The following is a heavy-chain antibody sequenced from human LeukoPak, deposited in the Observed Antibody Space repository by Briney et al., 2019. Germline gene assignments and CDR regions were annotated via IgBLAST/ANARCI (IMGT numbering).Heavy chain of an antibody. CDR2: MYTSGST. J-gene: IGHJ4*02. Sequence: SEDLSLTCTVSGGSISSYYWSWIRQPAGKGLEWIGRMYTSGSTNYNPSLKSRVTMSVDTSKNQFSLKLSSVTAADTTVYYCARGDGYNFWSFRYWGQGTLVTVSS. CDR3: ARGDGYNFWSFRY. CDR1: GGSISSYY. D-gene: IGHD5-24*01. V-gene: IGHV4-4*07.